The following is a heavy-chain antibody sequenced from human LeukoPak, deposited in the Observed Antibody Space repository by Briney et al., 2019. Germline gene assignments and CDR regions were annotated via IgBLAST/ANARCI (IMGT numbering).Heavy chain of an antibody. CDR3: AREVLSIAVAGTGYYYGMDV. D-gene: IGHD6-19*01. CDR1: GGTFSSYA. CDR2: IIPILGIA. V-gene: IGHV1-69*04. Sequence: GSSVKVSCKASGGTFSSYAISWVRQAPGQELEWMGRIIPILGIANYAQKFQGRVTITADKSTSTAYMELSSLRSEDTAVYYCAREVLSIAVAGTGYYYGMDVWGQGTTVTVSS. J-gene: IGHJ6*02.